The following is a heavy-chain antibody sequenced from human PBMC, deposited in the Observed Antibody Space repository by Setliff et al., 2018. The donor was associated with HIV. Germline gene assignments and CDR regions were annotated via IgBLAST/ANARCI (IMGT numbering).Heavy chain of an antibody. J-gene: IGHJ4*02. D-gene: IGHD3-10*01. CDR1: GGSFSDYD. V-gene: IGHV4-59*10. CDR3: ARSWGSGSYRY. CDR2: IYSSGST. Sequence: SETLSLTFAVYGGSFSDYDWSWILQPAGKGLEWIGHIYSSGSTSYNPSLKSRVTISVDTSKNQFSLKLTSVTAADTAVYYCARSWGSGSYRYWGQGTLVTVSS.